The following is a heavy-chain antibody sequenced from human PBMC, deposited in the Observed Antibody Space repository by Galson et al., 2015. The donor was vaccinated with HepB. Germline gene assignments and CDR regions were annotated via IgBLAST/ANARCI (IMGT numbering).Heavy chain of an antibody. J-gene: IGHJ4*02. CDR1: GFTFSSYG. CDR3: AKDRSRYCSGGSCYSDWAGFDY. Sequence: SLRLSCAASGFTFSSYGMHWVRQAPGKGLEWVAVISYDGSNKYYADSVKGRFTISRDNSKNTLYLQMNSLRAEDTAVYYCAKDRSRYCSGGSCYSDWAGFDYWGQGTLVTVSS. CDR2: ISYDGSNK. D-gene: IGHD2-15*01. V-gene: IGHV3-30*18.